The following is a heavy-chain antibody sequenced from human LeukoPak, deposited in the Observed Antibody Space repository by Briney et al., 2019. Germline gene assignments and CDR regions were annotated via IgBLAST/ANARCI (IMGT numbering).Heavy chain of an antibody. V-gene: IGHV1-46*01. CDR3: ARDHEQYSRMYYFDY. Sequence: GASVKVSCKASGYTFTSYYMHWVRQAPGQGLEWMGIINPSGGSTSYAQKFQGRVTMARDTSTSTVYMELSSLRSEDTAVYYCARDHEQYSRMYYFDYWGQGTLVTVSS. J-gene: IGHJ4*02. CDR1: GYTFTSYY. D-gene: IGHD1-26*01. CDR2: INPSGGST.